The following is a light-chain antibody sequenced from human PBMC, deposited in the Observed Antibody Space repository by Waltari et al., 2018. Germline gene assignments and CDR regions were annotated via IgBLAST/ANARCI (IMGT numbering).Light chain of an antibody. V-gene: IGKV3-20*01. CDR2: GAS. CDR1: ESVSRA. Sequence: EIVLTQSPGTLSLSVGERATVSCRASESVSRALAWYQQKPGQAPRRLIYGASTRATGIPDRFSGSGSGTDFSLTISRLEPDDLAVYYCQHYLRLPVTFGQGTTVEI. CDR3: QHYLRLPVT. J-gene: IGKJ1*01.